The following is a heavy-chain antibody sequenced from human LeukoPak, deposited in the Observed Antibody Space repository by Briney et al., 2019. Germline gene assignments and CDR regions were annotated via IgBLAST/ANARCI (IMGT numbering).Heavy chain of an antibody. J-gene: IGHJ4*02. CDR3: ARGPVLRYSDWLLSPLDY. CDR1: GYTFTGYY. D-gene: IGHD3-9*01. V-gene: IGHV1-2*02. Sequence: GASVKVSCKASGYTFTGYYMHWVRQAPGQGLECMGWINPNSGGTNYAQKLQGRVTMTRDTSISTAYMELSRLRSDDTAVYYCARGPVLRYSDWLLSPLDYWGQGTLVTVSS. CDR2: INPNSGGT.